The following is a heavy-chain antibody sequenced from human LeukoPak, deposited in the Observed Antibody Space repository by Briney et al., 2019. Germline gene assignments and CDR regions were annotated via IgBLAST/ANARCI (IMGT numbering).Heavy chain of an antibody. J-gene: IGHJ4*02. CDR3: ARRAIAAAASPGFDY. CDR2: IYYTGTT. Sequence: SETLSLTCTVSGGSISSSNYYWGWIRQPPGKGLEWIGSIYYTGTTYYNPSLKSRVTISVDTSKNRFSLRLSSVTAADTAVYYCARRAIAAAASPGFDYWGQGTLVTVSS. D-gene: IGHD6-13*01. V-gene: IGHV4-39*01. CDR1: GGSISSSNYY.